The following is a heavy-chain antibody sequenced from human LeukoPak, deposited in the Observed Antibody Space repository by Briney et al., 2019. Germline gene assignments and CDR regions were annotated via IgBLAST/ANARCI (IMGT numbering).Heavy chain of an antibody. CDR3: ASHRRPRGYNGPFDY. CDR1: GGSFSGYY. V-gene: IGHV4-34*01. Sequence: SETLSLTCAVYGGSFSGYYWSWIRQPPGKGLEWIGEINHSGSTNYNPSLKSRVTISVDTSKNQFSLKLSSVTAADTAVYYCASHRRPRGYNGPFDYWGQGTLVTVSS. D-gene: IGHD5-24*01. J-gene: IGHJ4*02. CDR2: INHSGST.